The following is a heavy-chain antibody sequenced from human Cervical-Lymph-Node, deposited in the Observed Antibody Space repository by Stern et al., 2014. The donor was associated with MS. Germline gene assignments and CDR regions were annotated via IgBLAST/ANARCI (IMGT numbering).Heavy chain of an antibody. CDR1: GFTFGRHS. V-gene: IGHV3-30-3*01. CDR3: ARPAAARYFDF. CDR2: IACDGSSQ. D-gene: IGHD6-25*01. J-gene: IGHJ4*02. Sequence: QMQLVESVGGVVKPGRSLRLSCATSGFTFGRHSMHWVRQAPGKGLAWVAIIACDGSSQHYGDSVKGRFTNSRSNSNNTLYLQMNSLRVEDTAMYYCARPAAARYFDFWGQGSQVTVSS.